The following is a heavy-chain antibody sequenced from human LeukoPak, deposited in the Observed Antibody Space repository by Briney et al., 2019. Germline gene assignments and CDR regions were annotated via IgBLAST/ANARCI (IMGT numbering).Heavy chain of an antibody. CDR1: GGSIRSSYYY. J-gene: IGHJ4*02. D-gene: IGHD6-19*01. CDR2: INHSGST. Sequence: SETLSLTCTVSGGSIRSSYYYWSWIRQPPGKGLEWIGEINHSGSTNYNPSLKSRVTISVDTSKNQFSLKLSSVTAADTAVYYCARGSYSSGWYHFSSIDYWGQGTLVTVSS. V-gene: IGHV4-39*07. CDR3: ARGSYSSGWYHFSSIDY.